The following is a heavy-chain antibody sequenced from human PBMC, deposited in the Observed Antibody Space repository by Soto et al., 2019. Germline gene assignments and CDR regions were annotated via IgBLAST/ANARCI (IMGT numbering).Heavy chain of an antibody. Sequence: LRLSCAASGFTFDDYAMHWVRQAPGKGLEWVSGINCNSGSIGYADSLKCRFTISRDIAKNSLYLQMNSLRPEDTALYYCAKDRLRGYSYLGVFHXWGQVTLFTVSX. CDR1: GFTFDDYA. CDR3: AKDRLRGYSYLGVFHX. D-gene: IGHD5-18*01. V-gene: IGHV3-9*01. J-gene: IGHJ4*02. CDR2: INCNSGSI.